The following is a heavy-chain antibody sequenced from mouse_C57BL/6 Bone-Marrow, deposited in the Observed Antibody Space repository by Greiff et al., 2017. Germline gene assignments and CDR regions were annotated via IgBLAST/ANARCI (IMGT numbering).Heavy chain of an antibody. V-gene: IGHV4-1*01. J-gene: IGHJ3*01. Sequence: EADGIDFSRYWMSWVRRAPGKGLEWIGEINPDSSTINYAPSLKDKFIISRDNAKNTLYLQMSKVRSEDTALYYCARGGHYYGSSPFAYWGQGTLVTVSA. CDR3: ARGGHYYGSSPFAY. CDR2: INPDSSTI. D-gene: IGHD1-1*01. CDR1: GIDFSRYW.